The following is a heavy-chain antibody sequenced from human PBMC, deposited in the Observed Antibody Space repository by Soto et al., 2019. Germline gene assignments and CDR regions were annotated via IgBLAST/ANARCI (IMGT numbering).Heavy chain of an antibody. Sequence: PSETLSLTCGVYGGSFSGYFWTWVRQPPGKGLEWIGQINHSGNTNYNPSLKSRVTMSVDTSKNQFSLKLTSVTAADTAVYYCARAQLVDFTVLAVATYFDFWGQLALVTVSS. CDR2: INHSGNT. D-gene: IGHD2-15*01. CDR1: GGSFSGYF. V-gene: IGHV4-34*01. CDR3: ARAQLVDFTVLAVATYFDF. J-gene: IGHJ4*02.